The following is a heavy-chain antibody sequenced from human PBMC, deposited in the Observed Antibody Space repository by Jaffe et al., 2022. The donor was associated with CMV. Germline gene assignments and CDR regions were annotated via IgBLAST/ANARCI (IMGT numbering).Heavy chain of an antibody. D-gene: IGHD6-19*01. CDR3: ARGYSSGWGYAFDI. V-gene: IGHV4-59*01. CDR1: GGSISSYY. Sequence: QVQLQESGPGLVKPSETLSLTCTVSGGSISSYYWSWIRQPPGKGLEWIGYIYYSGSTNYNPSLKSRVTISVDTSKNQFSLKLSSVTAADTAVYYCARGYSSGWGYAFDIWGQGTMVTVSS. CDR2: IYYSGST. J-gene: IGHJ3*02.